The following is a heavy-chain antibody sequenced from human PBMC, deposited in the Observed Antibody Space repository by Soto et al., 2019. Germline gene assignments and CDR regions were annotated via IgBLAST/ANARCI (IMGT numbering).Heavy chain of an antibody. Sequence: SVKVSCKASGGTFSSYAISWVRQAPGQGLEWMGGIIPIFGTANYAQKFQGRVTITADESTSTAYMKLSSLRSEDTAVYYCARGHCTNGVCYDDYYYYGMDVWGQGTAVTVSS. CDR2: IIPIFGTA. D-gene: IGHD2-8*01. CDR1: GGTFSSYA. V-gene: IGHV1-69*13. J-gene: IGHJ6*02. CDR3: ARGHCTNGVCYDDYYYYGMDV.